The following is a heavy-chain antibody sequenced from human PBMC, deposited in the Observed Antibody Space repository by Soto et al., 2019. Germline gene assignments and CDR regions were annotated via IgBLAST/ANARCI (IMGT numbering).Heavy chain of an antibody. CDR3: ARIYSGSRLDY. V-gene: IGHV1-46*02. CDR2: INPSSGST. D-gene: IGHD1-26*01. Sequence: QVQLVQSGAEVKKPGASVKVSCKASGYTFNSYNMQWVRQAPGQGLEWMGVINPSSGSTNYAQKIPGRVIMTRDTSTSTVYMELSTLRSDDTAVYYCARIYSGSRLDYWGQGTLVTVSS. CDR1: GYTFNSYN. J-gene: IGHJ4*02.